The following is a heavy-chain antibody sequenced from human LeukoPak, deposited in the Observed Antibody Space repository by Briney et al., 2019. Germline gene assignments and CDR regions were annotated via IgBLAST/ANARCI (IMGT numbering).Heavy chain of an antibody. V-gene: IGHV1-18*01. Sequence: ASVKVSCKASGYTFTSYGISWVRHAPGQGLEWMGWISAYNGNTNYAQKLQGRVTMTTDTSTSTAYMELRSLRSDDTAVYYCARAGELLWFGELSPNFDYWGQGTLVTVSS. J-gene: IGHJ4*02. CDR2: ISAYNGNT. CDR3: ARAGELLWFGELSPNFDY. CDR1: GYTFTSYG. D-gene: IGHD3-10*01.